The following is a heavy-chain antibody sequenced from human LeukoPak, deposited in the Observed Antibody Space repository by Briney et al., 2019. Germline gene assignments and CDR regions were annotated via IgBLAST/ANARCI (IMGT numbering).Heavy chain of an antibody. CDR1: GYTFTGYY. CDR2: INPNSGGT. Sequence: ASVKVSCKASGYTFTGYYMHWVRQAPGQGLEWMGWINPNSGGTNYAQKFQGRVTMTRDTSISTAYMELSRLRSDDTAVYYCARDIWFGELTFDYWGQGTLVTVSS. V-gene: IGHV1-2*02. CDR3: ARDIWFGELTFDY. J-gene: IGHJ4*02. D-gene: IGHD3-10*01.